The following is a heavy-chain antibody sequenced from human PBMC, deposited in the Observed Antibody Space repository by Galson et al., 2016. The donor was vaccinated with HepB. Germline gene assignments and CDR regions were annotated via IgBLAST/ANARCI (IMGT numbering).Heavy chain of an antibody. Sequence: SETLSLTCTVSGGSFTDYYWNWIRQPPGKGLEWIGHILYRGSTIYNPSLTSRVTISMDTSKNQFSLNLRSVTAADTAVYYCATGAHDSNMRDYWGQGILVTVSS. CDR3: ATGAHDSNMRDY. D-gene: IGHD4-11*01. V-gene: IGHV4-59*01. CDR2: ILYRGST. CDR1: GGSFTDYY. J-gene: IGHJ4*02.